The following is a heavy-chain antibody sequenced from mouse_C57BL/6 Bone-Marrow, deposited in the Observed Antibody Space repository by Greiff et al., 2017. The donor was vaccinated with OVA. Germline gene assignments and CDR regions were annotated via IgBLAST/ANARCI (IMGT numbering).Heavy chain of an antibody. CDR3: ARGGWLWFAY. Sequence: QVQLQQSGAELVRPGASVKLSCKASGYTFTDYYINWVKQRPGQGLEWIARIYPGSGNTYYNEKFKGKATLTAEKSSSTAYMQLSSLTSEDSAVYSCARGGWLWFAYWGQGTLVTVSA. CDR1: GYTFTDYY. V-gene: IGHV1-76*01. J-gene: IGHJ3*01. D-gene: IGHD2-3*01. CDR2: IYPGSGNT.